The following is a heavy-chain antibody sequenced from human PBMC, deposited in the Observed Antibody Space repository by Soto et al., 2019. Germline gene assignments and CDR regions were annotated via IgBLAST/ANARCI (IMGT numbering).Heavy chain of an antibody. Sequence: QPGGSLRLSCAASGFTFSSYAMHWVRQAPGKGLGWVAVISYDGSNKYYADSVKGRFTISRDNSKNTLYLQMNSLRAEDTAVYYCATGGEGPIAAAGPVDYWGQGTLVTVSS. CDR2: ISYDGSNK. V-gene: IGHV3-30-3*01. CDR1: GFTFSSYA. J-gene: IGHJ4*02. CDR3: ATGGEGPIAAAGPVDY. D-gene: IGHD6-13*01.